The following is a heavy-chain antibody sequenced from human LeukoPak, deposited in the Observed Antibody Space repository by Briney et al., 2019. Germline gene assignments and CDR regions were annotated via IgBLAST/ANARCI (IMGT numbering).Heavy chain of an antibody. CDR2: IYFSGGT. CDR3: ARARGYDYYY. Sequence: SETLSLTCTVSGDSISSSNCYWGWIRQPPGKGLEWIGSIYFSGGTYYNASLKSRVTISVDTSKNQFSLKLSSVTAADTAVYYCARARGYDYYYWGQGTLVTVSS. D-gene: IGHD5-12*01. CDR1: GDSISSSNCY. V-gene: IGHV4-39*01. J-gene: IGHJ4*02.